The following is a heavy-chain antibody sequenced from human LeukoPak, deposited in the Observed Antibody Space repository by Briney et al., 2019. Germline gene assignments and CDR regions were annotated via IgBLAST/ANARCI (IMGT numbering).Heavy chain of an antibody. CDR3: ARWDDSAWAFGS. D-gene: IGHD6-19*01. V-gene: IGHV4-59*08. CDR1: GGSIRTYS. J-gene: IGHJ4*02. Sequence: PSETLSLTCIVSGGSIRTYSWNWIRQSPGKGLEWIGYISHSGTTSYRSSLKSRVTISVDTSKNQLSLKLASVTAADAAVYFCARWDDSAWAFGSWGPGTLVTVSS. CDR2: ISHSGTT.